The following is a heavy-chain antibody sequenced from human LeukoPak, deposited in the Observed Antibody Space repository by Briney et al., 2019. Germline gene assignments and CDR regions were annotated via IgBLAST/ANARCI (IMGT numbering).Heavy chain of an antibody. Sequence: GESLKISCKGSGYSFTSYWIGWVRQVPGKGLEWMGIIYPGDSDTRYSPSFQGQVTISADKSISTAYLQWSSLKASDTAMYYCARRDGYCSGGSCYFNWFDPWGQGTLVTVSS. CDR2: IYPGDSDT. CDR1: GYSFTSYW. J-gene: IGHJ5*02. D-gene: IGHD2-15*01. V-gene: IGHV5-51*01. CDR3: ARRDGYCSGGSCYFNWFDP.